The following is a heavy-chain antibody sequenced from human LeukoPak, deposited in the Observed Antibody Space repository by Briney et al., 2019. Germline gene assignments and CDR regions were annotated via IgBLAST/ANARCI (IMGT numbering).Heavy chain of an antibody. D-gene: IGHD6-19*01. CDR3: ARANSGWYKYFDY. CDR2: IYYSGST. V-gene: IGHV4-30-4*01. J-gene: IGHJ4*02. Sequence: SQTLSLTCTVSGGSISSGAYYWSWIRQPPGKGLEWIGYIYYSGSTYYNPSLKSRVTISVDTSKNQFSLKLSSVTAADTAVYYCARANSGWYKYFDYWGQGTLVTVSS. CDR1: GGSISSGAYY.